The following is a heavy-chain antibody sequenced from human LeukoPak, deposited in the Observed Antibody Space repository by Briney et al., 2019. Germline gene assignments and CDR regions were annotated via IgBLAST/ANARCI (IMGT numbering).Heavy chain of an antibody. V-gene: IGHV3-30*02. CDR1: GFTFSSYG. CDR3: AKDRRRDRVGAH. CDR2: IRYDGSNK. D-gene: IGHD1-26*01. Sequence: PGGSLRLSCAASGFTFSSYGMHWVRQAPGKGLEWVAFIRYDGSNKYYADSVKGRFTISRDNSKNTLYLQMNSLRAEDTAVYYCAKDRRRDRVGAHWGQGTMVTVSS. J-gene: IGHJ3*01.